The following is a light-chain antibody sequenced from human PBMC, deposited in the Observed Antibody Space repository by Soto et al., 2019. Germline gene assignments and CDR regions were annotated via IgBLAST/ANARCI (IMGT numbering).Light chain of an antibody. V-gene: IGKV3-15*01. Sequence: EIVMTQSPATLSVSPGERDTLSCRASQSVSSDLAWYQQKPGQSPRLLIYGASTRPTGFSARFSGSGSGTEFTLTISSLQSEDFAVYYCQQYNNWPRTFGQGTKVDFK. CDR3: QQYNNWPRT. CDR1: QSVSSD. CDR2: GAS. J-gene: IGKJ1*01.